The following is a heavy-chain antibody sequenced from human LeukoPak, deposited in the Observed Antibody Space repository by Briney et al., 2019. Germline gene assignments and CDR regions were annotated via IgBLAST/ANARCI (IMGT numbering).Heavy chain of an antibody. D-gene: IGHD6-13*01. V-gene: IGHV3-11*06. Sequence: GGSLRLSCAASGFTFSDYYMSWIRQAPGKGLEWVSSISSSSSYIYYADSVKGRFTISRDNAKNSLYLQMNSLRAEDTAVYYCARGSSSWPYYFDYWGQGTLVTVSS. CDR1: GFTFSDYY. J-gene: IGHJ4*02. CDR3: ARGSSSWPYYFDY. CDR2: ISSSSSYI.